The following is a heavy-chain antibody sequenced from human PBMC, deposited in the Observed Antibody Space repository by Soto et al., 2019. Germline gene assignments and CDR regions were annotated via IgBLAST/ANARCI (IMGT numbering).Heavy chain of an antibody. CDR3: ARTFDYDFWSGYPHSLGFDP. CDR2: IYYSGST. V-gene: IGHV4-31*03. CDR1: GGSIRSGGYY. J-gene: IGHJ5*02. D-gene: IGHD3-3*01. Sequence: SLTMSLPCTVSGGSIRSGGYYCSRIRKHPGKGLEWIGYIYYSGSTYYNPSLKSRVTISVDTSKNQFSLKLSSVTAADTAVYYCARTFDYDFWSGYPHSLGFDPWGQGTLVTVSS.